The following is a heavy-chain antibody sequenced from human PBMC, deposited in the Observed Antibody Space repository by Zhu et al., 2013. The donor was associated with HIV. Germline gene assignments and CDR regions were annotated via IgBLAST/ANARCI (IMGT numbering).Heavy chain of an antibody. D-gene: IGHD3-10*01. Sequence: QVQLVQSGAEVKKPGASVKVSCKASGYTFSGYYIHWVRQAPGQGLEWMGWINPNTGGTDYVQRFQGRVTMTRDTSISTAYMELSRLRSDDTAVYYCARVRGEGDGAYYYHYMDVWGKGTTVTVSS. CDR3: ARVRGEGDGAYYYHYMDV. CDR1: GYTFSGYY. CDR2: INPNTGGT. V-gene: IGHV1-2*02. J-gene: IGHJ6*03.